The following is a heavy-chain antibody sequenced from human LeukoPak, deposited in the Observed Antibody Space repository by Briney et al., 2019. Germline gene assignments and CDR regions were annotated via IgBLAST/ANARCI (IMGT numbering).Heavy chain of an antibody. CDR3: ARVVDTAPYYFDY. V-gene: IGHV4-30-4*07. CDR1: GGSISSGSYS. J-gene: IGHJ4*02. CDR2: FYYTGNT. D-gene: IGHD5-18*01. Sequence: SETLSLTCAVSGGSISSGSYSWTWIRQPPGKGLEWIGYFYYTGNTYYNPSLRSRVTISVDTSKNQFSLRLSSMTAADTAVYYCARVVDTAPYYFDYWGQGTLVTVSS.